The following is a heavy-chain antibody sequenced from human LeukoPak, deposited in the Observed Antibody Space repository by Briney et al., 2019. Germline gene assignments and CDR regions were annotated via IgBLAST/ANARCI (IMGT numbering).Heavy chain of an antibody. CDR3: ARAKRGDYMDV. J-gene: IGHJ6*03. CDR2: IYAGGST. Sequence: GGSLRLSCAASGFTFSSYGMSWVRQAPGKGLEWVSVIYAGGSTYYADSVKGRFTISRDNSKNTLYLLMNNLRAEDTAVYYCARAKRGDYMDVWGKGTTVTISS. V-gene: IGHV3-53*01. CDR1: GFTFSSYG.